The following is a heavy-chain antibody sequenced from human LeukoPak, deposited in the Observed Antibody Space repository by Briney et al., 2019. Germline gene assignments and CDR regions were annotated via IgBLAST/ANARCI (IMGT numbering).Heavy chain of an antibody. J-gene: IGHJ4*02. CDR3: AKDVMLRGVNPYYFDY. D-gene: IGHD3-10*01. CDR2: ISGTGVGT. CDR1: GFTFSNYA. V-gene: IGHV3-23*01. Sequence: GGSLRLSCAASGFTFSNYAMTWVRQAPGKGLECVSAISGTGVGTYYADSVKGRFTISRDNSRSTLYLQMNSLRAEDTALYYCAKDVMLRGVNPYYFDYWGQGTLVTVSS.